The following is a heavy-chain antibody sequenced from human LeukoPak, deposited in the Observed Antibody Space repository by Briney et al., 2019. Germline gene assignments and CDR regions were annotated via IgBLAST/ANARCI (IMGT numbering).Heavy chain of an antibody. Sequence: GGSLRLSCVTSGFVFSSHAMSWVRQAPGKGLEWVAAISNGNYYADSVKGRFTISRDNSKNTVYLQMSSLRAEDTAVYCCVREAGSCTAASCSKTNWFDPWGQGTLVTVS. V-gene: IGHV3-23*05. J-gene: IGHJ5*02. CDR1: GFVFSSHA. D-gene: IGHD2-2*01. CDR3: VREAGSCTAASCSKTNWFDP. CDR2: ISNGN.